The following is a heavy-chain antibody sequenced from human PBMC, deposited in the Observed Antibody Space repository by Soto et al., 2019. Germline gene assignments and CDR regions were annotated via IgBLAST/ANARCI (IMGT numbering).Heavy chain of an antibody. D-gene: IGHD3-10*01. J-gene: IGHJ4*02. Sequence: GGSLRLSCAASGFTFSIYSMNWFRQAPGKGLEWVSSISSSSSYIYYADSVKGRFTISRDNAKNSLYLQMNSLRAEDTAVYYCATNPYYYGSGTYTHWGQGTLVTVSS. CDR1: GFTFSIYS. CDR2: ISSSSSYI. CDR3: ATNPYYYGSGTYTH. V-gene: IGHV3-21*01.